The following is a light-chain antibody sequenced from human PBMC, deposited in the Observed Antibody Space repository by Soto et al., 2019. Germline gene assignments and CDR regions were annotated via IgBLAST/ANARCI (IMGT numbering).Light chain of an antibody. V-gene: IGKV3-15*01. J-gene: IGKJ1*01. CDR1: QSVSSN. CDR3: QQYNNWPPWT. Sequence: EIVMTQSPATLSVSPGERSTLSCRASQSVSSNLAWYQQKPGQAPRLLIYGASTMATGIPARFSGSGSGTEFTLTISSLQSEDFAVYYCQQYNNWPPWTFGQGTKVAIQ. CDR2: GAS.